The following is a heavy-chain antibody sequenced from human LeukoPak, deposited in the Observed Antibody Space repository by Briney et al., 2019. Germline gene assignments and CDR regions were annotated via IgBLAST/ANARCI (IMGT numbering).Heavy chain of an antibody. D-gene: IGHD3-9*01. CDR1: GGTFSSYA. V-gene: IGHV1-69*13. CDR2: IIPIFGTA. CDR3: ARGQLRYFDWLTYRDAFDI. J-gene: IGHJ3*02. Sequence: GASVKVPYKASGGTFSSYAISWVRQAPGQGLEWMGGIIPIFGTANYAQKFQGRVTITADESTSTAYMELSSLRSEDTAVYYCARGQLRYFDWLTYRDAFDIWGQGTMVTVSS.